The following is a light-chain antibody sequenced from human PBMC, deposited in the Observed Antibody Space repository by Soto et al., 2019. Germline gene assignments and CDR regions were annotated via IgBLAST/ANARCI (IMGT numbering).Light chain of an antibody. J-gene: IGKJ1*01. CDR1: QNISSN. V-gene: IGKV3-15*01. CDR3: QQYNNWLWT. Sequence: EIVMTQSPATLSVSPGERATLSCRASQNISSNLAWYQQKPGQAPRVLIHGATTRATGIPARFSGSGSGIECTLTISSLQSEDFAVYYCQQYNNWLWTFGQGTKVEIK. CDR2: GAT.